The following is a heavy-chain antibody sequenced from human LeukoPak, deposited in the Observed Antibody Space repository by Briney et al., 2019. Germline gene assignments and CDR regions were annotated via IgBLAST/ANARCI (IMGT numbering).Heavy chain of an antibody. Sequence: PGGSLRLSCAASGFTFSSYSMNWVRQAPGKGLEWVSSISSSSSYIYYADSVKGRFTISRDNAKNSLYLQMNSLRAEDTAVYYCVRDKTGIAAAGTCDCWGQGTLVSDCS. J-gene: IGHJ4*02. CDR2: ISSSSSYI. CDR3: VRDKTGIAAAGTCDC. D-gene: IGHD6-13*01. CDR1: GFTFSSYS. V-gene: IGHV3-21*01.